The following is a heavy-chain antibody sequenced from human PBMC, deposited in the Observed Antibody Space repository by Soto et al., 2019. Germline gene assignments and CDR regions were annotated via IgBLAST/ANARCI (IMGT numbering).Heavy chain of an antibody. Sequence: SETLSITCTVSGGSLSSGGYYWSWIRQHPGWGLEWIGYIYYSGSTCYNPSLKSRVTISVDTSKNQFSLKLSSVTAADTAVYYCARADIVVVPAAVYFDYWGQGTLGTVSS. CDR3: ARADIVVVPAAVYFDY. J-gene: IGHJ4*02. CDR2: IYYSGST. D-gene: IGHD2-2*01. V-gene: IGHV4-31*03. CDR1: GGSLSSGGYY.